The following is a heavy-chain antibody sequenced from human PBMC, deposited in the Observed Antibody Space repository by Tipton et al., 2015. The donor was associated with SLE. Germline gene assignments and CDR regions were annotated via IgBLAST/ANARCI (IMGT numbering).Heavy chain of an antibody. Sequence: QLVQSGAEVKKPGASVKVSCKASGYTFTSYGISWVRQAPGQGLEWMGWISAYNGNTNYAQKLQGRVTMTTDTSTSTAYMELRSLRSDDTAVYYCARGGLYDSSGYYHDAFDIWGQGTMVTVSS. CDR1: GYTFTSYG. CDR3: ARGGLYDSSGYYHDAFDI. CDR2: ISAYNGNT. V-gene: IGHV1-18*01. J-gene: IGHJ3*02. D-gene: IGHD3-22*01.